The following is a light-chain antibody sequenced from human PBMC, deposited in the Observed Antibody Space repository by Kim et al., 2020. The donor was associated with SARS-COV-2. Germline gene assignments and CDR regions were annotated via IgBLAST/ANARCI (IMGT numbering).Light chain of an antibody. CDR2: DVT. Sequence: GQSVTISCTVTSNDVGAYNYVSWNQQHPGEAPKFMIYDVTKRPSGVPDRFSGSKSGNTASLTISGLQAEDEADYYCCSYAGSYTWVFGGGTQLTVL. CDR3: CSYAGSYTWV. J-gene: IGLJ3*02. CDR1: SNDVGAYNY. V-gene: IGLV2-11*03.